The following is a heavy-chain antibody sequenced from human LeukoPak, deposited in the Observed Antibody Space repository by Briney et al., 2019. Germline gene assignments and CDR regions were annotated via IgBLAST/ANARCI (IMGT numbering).Heavy chain of an antibody. J-gene: IGHJ5*02. CDR2: IYYSGST. CDR1: GGSISSSSYY. V-gene: IGHV4-39*07. D-gene: IGHD5-18*01. CDR3: ARAAGWTAMVYNWFDP. Sequence: SETPSLTCTVSGGSISSSSYYWGWIRQPPGKGLEWIGSIYYSGSTYYNPSLRSRVTISVDTSKNQFSLKLSSVTAADTAVYYCARAAGWTAMVYNWFDPWGQGTLVTVSS.